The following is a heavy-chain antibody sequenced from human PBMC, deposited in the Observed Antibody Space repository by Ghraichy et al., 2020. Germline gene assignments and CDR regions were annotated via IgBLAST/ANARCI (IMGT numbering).Heavy chain of an antibody. D-gene: IGHD2-21*01. Sequence: SETLSLTCAVYGGSFSGYYWSWIRQPPGKGLEWIGEINHSGSTNYNPSLRSRVTISVDTSKNQFSLKLSSVTAADTAVYYCARDDVVVNWFDPWGQGTLVTVSS. J-gene: IGHJ5*02. CDR1: GGSFSGYY. CDR2: INHSGST. V-gene: IGHV4-34*01. CDR3: ARDDVVVNWFDP.